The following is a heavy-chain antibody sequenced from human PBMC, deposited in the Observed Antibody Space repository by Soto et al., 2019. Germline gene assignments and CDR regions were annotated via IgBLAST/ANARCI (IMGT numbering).Heavy chain of an antibody. Sequence: GASVKVSCKASGYTFTGYYMHWVRQAPGQGLEWMGWINPNSGGTNYAQKFQGRVTMTRDTSISTAYMELSRLRSDDTAVYYCARESKDSSGYYNWFDPWGQGTLVTVSS. J-gene: IGHJ5*02. CDR3: ARESKDSSGYYNWFDP. CDR1: GYTFTGYY. D-gene: IGHD3-22*01. CDR2: INPNSGGT. V-gene: IGHV1-2*02.